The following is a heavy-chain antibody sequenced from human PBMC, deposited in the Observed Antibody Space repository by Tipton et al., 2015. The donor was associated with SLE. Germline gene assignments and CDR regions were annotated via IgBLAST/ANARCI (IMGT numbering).Heavy chain of an antibody. Sequence: QSGAEVKKPGASVKVSCKASGYTFTSYGISWVRQAPGQGLEWMGWISAYNGNTNYAQKLQGRVTMTTDTSTSTAYMELRSLRSDDTAVYYCARGPVLRFLEWLTYYYYGMDVWGQGTTVTVSS. CDR1: GYTFTSYG. D-gene: IGHD3-3*01. V-gene: IGHV1-18*01. J-gene: IGHJ6*02. CDR2: ISAYNGNT. CDR3: ARGPVLRFLEWLTYYYYGMDV.